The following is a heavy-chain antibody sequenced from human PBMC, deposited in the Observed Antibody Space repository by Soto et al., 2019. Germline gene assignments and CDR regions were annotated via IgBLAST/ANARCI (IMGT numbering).Heavy chain of an antibody. CDR1: GGSISSYY. CDR3: VGSDAFDI. J-gene: IGHJ3*02. Sequence: QVQLQESGPGLVKPSETLSLTCTVSGGSISSYYWSWIRQPPGKGLEWIGYIYYSGSTNYTPSLKSPVTISVDSSNNQFSLKLSSVTAAETAVYYCVGSDAFDIWGQGTMVTVSS. CDR2: IYYSGST. V-gene: IGHV4-59*01.